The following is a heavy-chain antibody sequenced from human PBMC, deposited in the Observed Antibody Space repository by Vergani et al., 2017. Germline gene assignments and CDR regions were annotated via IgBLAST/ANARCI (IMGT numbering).Heavy chain of an antibody. V-gene: IGHV3-30*02. Sequence: QVQLVQSGAEVKKPGASVKVSCKASGYTFRNYRITWVRQASGQGLEWLAYIGKDGINTRYRDAVKGRFTVSRDNSKDILYLQMDSLRSEDTALYYCAKYLRDSTDGLPDSWGPGTLVIVSS. CDR1: GYTFRNYR. J-gene: IGHJ4*02. CDR3: AKYLRDSTDGLPDS. D-gene: IGHD2-21*02. CDR2: IGKDGINT.